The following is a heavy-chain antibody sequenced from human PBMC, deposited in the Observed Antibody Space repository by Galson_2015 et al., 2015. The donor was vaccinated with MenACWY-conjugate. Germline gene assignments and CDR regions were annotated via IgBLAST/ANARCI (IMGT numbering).Heavy chain of an antibody. J-gene: IGHJ4*02. V-gene: IGHV3-49*03. CDR2: IGSKAYGGAP. CDR3: ARGDHRYCSRTNCPFDN. CDR1: GFAFPDFL. D-gene: IGHD2-2*01. Sequence: SLRLSCATSGFAFPDFLMGWFRQAPGKGLEWVSFIGSKAYGGAPEYAESVKGRFTISRDDSQSIAYLQMNSLKTEDTAVYYCARGDHRYCSRTNCPFDNWGRGTLVTVSS.